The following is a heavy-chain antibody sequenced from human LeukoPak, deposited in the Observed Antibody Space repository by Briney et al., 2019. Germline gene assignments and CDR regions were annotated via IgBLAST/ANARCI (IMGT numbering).Heavy chain of an antibody. D-gene: IGHD3-3*01. CDR3: ARASWSDTCYYYYCMDV. CDR1: GGSISSSSYY. CDR2: IYYSGST. V-gene: IGHV4-39*07. J-gene: IGHJ6*03. Sequence: SETLSLTCTVSGGSISSSSYYWGWIRQPPGKGLEWIGSIYYSGSTYYNPSLKSRVTISVDTSKNQFSLKLSSVTAADTAVYYCARASWSDTCYYYYCMDVWGKGTTVTVSS.